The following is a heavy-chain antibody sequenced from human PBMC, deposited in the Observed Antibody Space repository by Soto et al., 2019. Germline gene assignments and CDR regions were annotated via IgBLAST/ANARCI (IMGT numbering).Heavy chain of an antibody. CDR3: ASGYYEFWSGYYFDY. Sequence: SETLSLTCAVYGGSFSGNDWTWIRQPPGKGLEWIAEINHSGSSNYNPSLRSRVTISVDTSKNQFSLKLSSVTAADTAVYYCASGYYEFWSGYYFDYWGQGTLVTVSS. J-gene: IGHJ4*02. CDR2: INHSGSS. V-gene: IGHV4-34*01. D-gene: IGHD3-3*01. CDR1: GGSFSGND.